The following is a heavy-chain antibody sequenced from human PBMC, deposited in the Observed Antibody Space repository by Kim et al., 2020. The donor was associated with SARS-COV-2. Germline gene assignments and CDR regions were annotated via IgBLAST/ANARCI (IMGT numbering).Heavy chain of an antibody. D-gene: IGHD2-15*01. CDR1: GFTFKSYN. CDR3: AREGIFSYYNYGFDV. J-gene: IGHJ6*02. CDR2: NCNRSNSR. Sequence: GGSLRLSCAASGFTFKSYNMIWVLQAPGKGLEWVSYNCNRSNSRYYGNSVKGRFTVSRDNAKNSLYLQLDSLRDEDTAVYCGAREGIFSYYNYGFDVWGQGSTVTVSS. V-gene: IGHV3-48*02.